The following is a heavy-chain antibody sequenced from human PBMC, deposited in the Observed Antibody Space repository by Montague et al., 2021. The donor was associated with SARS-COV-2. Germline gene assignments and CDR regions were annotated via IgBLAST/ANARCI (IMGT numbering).Heavy chain of an antibody. CDR3: ARDFDY. Sequence: SETLSLTCTVSGGSISSYYWSWIRQPPGKGLEWIGYMYYSGSTNYNPSLKSRVTLSVDTSKNQFSLKLSSVTAAATAVYYCARDFDYWGKGTLVTVSS. J-gene: IGHJ4*02. CDR2: MYYSGST. V-gene: IGHV4-59*13. CDR1: GGSISSYY.